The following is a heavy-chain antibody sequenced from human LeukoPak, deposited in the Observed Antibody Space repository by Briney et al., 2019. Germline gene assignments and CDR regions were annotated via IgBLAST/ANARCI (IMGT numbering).Heavy chain of an antibody. Sequence: PGRSLRLSCAASGFTFSSYVMHWVRQAPGKGLEWVAVISYDGSNKYYADSVKGRFTISRDNSENTLYLQMNSLRAEDTAVYYCANSGYGRVNYFDLWGRGTLVTVSS. CDR1: GFTFSSYV. CDR3: ANSGYGRVNYFDL. D-gene: IGHD5-12*01. CDR2: ISYDGSNK. V-gene: IGHV3-30-3*01. J-gene: IGHJ2*01.